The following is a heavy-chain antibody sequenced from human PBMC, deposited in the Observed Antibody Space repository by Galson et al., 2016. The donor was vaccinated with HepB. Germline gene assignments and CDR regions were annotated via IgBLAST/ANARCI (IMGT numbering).Heavy chain of an antibody. Sequence: SLRLSCAASGFTFGAYAMIWVRQAPGKGLEWVSSISAGGGATYSPDSVKGRFTISRDNSKNTLYLQINSLRAEDTAVYYCAKSPHGTSPRTVEWGQGTLVTVSS. CDR3: AKSPHGTSPRTVE. J-gene: IGHJ4*02. CDR1: GFTFGAYA. V-gene: IGHV3-23*01. D-gene: IGHD5-24*01. CDR2: ISAGGGAT.